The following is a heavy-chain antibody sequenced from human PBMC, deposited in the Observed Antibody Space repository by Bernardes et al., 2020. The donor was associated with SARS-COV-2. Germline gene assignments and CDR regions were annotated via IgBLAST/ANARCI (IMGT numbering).Heavy chain of an antibody. V-gene: IGHV3-9*01. J-gene: IGHJ5*02. CDR1: GFTFDDHA. D-gene: IGHD4-17*01. CDR3: AKDTTYGAFVFSS. CDR2: ISWNSGAI. Sequence: GGSLRLSCAASGFTFDDHAMDWVRQAPGKGLEWVSSISWNSGAIAYADSVKGRFTISRDNAKNSLYLQMNSLRAEDTALYYCAKDTTYGAFVFSSWGQGILVTVSA.